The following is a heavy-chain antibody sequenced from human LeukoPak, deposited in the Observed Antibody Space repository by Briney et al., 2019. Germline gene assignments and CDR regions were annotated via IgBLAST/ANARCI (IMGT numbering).Heavy chain of an antibody. CDR3: ARQTGSGLFILP. D-gene: IGHD3/OR15-3a*01. J-gene: IGHJ4*02. V-gene: IGHV1-18*01. Sequence: ASVKVSCKASGYTFTNYGISWVRQAPGQGLEWMGWISGYNGHTNYAQKLQGRVTMTTDTSTSTAYMELRSLRSDDTAVYYCARQTGSGLFILPGGQGTLVTVSS. CDR1: GYTFTNYG. CDR2: ISGYNGHT.